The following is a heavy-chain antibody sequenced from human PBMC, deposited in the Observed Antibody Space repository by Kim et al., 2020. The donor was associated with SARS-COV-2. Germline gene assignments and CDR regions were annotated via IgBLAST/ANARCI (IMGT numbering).Heavy chain of an antibody. D-gene: IGHD3-22*01. CDR1: GGSFSGYY. CDR3: ARRSVDSSGYYYVTLDY. CDR2: INHSGST. V-gene: IGHV4-34*01. Sequence: SETLSLTCAVYGGSFSGYYWSWIRQPPGKGLEWIGEINHSGSTNYNPSLKSRVTISVDTSKNQFSLKLSSVTAADTAVYYCARRSVDSSGYYYVTLDYWGQGTLVTVSS. J-gene: IGHJ4*02.